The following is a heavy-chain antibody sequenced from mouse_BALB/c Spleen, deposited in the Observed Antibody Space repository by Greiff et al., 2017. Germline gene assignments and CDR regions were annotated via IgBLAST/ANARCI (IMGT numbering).Heavy chain of an antibody. J-gene: IGHJ3*01. CDR1: EYEFPSHD. Sequence: EVMLVESGGGLVQPGESLKLSCESNEYEFPSHDMSWVRQTPEKRLEWVASISSGGSTYYPDSVKGRFTISRDNARNILYLQMSSLRSEDTAMYYCASYRYDVFAYWGQGTLVTVSA. CDR3: ASYRYDVFAY. V-gene: IGHV5-6-5*01. CDR2: ISSGGST. D-gene: IGHD2-14*01.